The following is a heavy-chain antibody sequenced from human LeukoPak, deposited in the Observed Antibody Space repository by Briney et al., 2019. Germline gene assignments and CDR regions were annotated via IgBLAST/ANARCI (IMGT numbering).Heavy chain of an antibody. D-gene: IGHD1-26*01. CDR3: AKDWELGS. CDR1: GASINSYY. V-gene: IGHV4-59*01. J-gene: IGHJ5*02. CDR2: TYNSGST. Sequence: SETLSLTCSLSGASINSYYWNWIRQPPGKGLKWIGNTYNSGSTNYNPSLKSRVTISLDTSKNQFSLKMSSVTAADTAVYYCAKDWELGSWGQGTLVTVSS.